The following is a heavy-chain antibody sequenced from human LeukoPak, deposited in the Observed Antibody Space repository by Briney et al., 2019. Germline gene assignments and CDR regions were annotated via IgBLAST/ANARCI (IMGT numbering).Heavy chain of an antibody. Sequence: PGGSLRLSCAASGFTVSSNYMSWVRQAPGKGLEWVSVIYSGGSTYYADSVKGRFTISRDNSKNTLYLQLNSLRAEDTALYHCAKGNYHDSNSYLYYFDCWGQGTLVTVSS. CDR3: AKGNYHDSNSYLYYFDC. V-gene: IGHV3-66*01. CDR2: IYSGGST. J-gene: IGHJ4*02. D-gene: IGHD3-22*01. CDR1: GFTVSSNY.